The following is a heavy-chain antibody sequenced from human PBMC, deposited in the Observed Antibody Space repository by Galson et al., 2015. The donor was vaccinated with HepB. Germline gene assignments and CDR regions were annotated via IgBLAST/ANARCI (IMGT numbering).Heavy chain of an antibody. CDR3: ARSLEPYSREFDH. V-gene: IGHV1-18*04. J-gene: IGHJ4*02. CDR1: GFTFTSYG. D-gene: IGHD6-13*01. CDR2: ISAYNGNT. Sequence: SLKVSCKASGFTFTSYGMSWVRQAPGEGLEWVGWISAYNGNTNDAQKLQGRGTITTDTSTSKAYMELRSLRSNDTAVYDCARSLEPYSREFDHWGQGTLVTVSS.